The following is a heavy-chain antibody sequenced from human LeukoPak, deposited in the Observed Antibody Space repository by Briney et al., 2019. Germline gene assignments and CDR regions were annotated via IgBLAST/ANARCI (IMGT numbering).Heavy chain of an antibody. Sequence: SETLSLTCAVYGGSFSGYYWSWIRQPPGKGLEWIGEINHSGSTNYNPSLKSRVTISVDTSKNQFSLKLSSVTAADTAVYYCARRAITMVRGVRYGMDVWGQGTTVTVSS. CDR2: INHSGST. CDR1: GGSFSGYY. J-gene: IGHJ6*02. D-gene: IGHD3-10*01. V-gene: IGHV4-34*01. CDR3: ARRAITMVRGVRYGMDV.